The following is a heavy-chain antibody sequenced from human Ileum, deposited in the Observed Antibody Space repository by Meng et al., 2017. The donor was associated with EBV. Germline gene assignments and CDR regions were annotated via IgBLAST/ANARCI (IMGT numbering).Heavy chain of an antibody. CDR2: LYWDDDK. V-gene: IGHV2-5*02. Sequence: QITLKESGPTLVKPTETLTLTCTFSGFSVTSRGVAGRWLRQPPGKALEWLARLYWDDDKRYIPSLKTRLTITKDTSKNQVVLTLTNMDPADTATYYCAHKGDGFNYAFNYWGHGTIVIVSS. CDR1: GFSVTSRGVA. CDR3: AHKGDGFNYAFNY. J-gene: IGHJ4*01. D-gene: IGHD5-24*01.